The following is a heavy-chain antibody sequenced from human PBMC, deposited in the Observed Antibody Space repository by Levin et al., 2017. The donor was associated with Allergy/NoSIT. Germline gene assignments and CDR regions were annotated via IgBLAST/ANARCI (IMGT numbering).Heavy chain of an antibody. CDR2: INYRGGT. J-gene: IGHJ6*02. CDR3: ARNRIIVSGGKDYYYGMDV. D-gene: IGHD5/OR15-5a*01. Sequence: SSETLSLTCTVSGGSVSSGTYYWSWIRQPPGKGLEWIGYINYRGGTNYNPSLKSRVTISVDTSKNEFSLKLTSVTAADTAVYYCARNRIIVSGGKDYYYGMDVWGQGTTVTVSS. V-gene: IGHV4-61*01. CDR1: GGSVSSGTYY.